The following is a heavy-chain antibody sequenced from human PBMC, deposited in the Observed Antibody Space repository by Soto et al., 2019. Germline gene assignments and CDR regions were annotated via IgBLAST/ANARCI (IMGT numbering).Heavy chain of an antibody. V-gene: IGHV1-69*06. Sequence: ASVKVSCKASGVTCSRYAISWVRQAPGQGLEWMGGIIPIFGTANYAQKFQGRVTITGDKSTSTAYMELSSLRSEGTAVYYCARDGLEQPLVPQDWIFQHWGQGTLVTVSS. D-gene: IGHD6-13*01. CDR1: GVTCSRYA. CDR3: ARDGLEQPLVPQDWIFQH. CDR2: IIPIFGTA. J-gene: IGHJ1*01.